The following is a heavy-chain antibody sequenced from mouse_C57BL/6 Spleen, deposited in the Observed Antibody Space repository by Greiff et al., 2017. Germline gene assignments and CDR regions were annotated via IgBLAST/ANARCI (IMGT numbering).Heavy chain of an antibody. V-gene: IGHV5-16*01. CDR3: ARRRYYYGSFDY. CDR1: GFTFSDYY. CDR2: INYDGSST. D-gene: IGHD1-1*01. Sequence: EVKLMESEGGLVQPGSSLKLSCTASGFTFSDYYMAWVRQVPEKGLEWVANINYDGSSTYYLDSLKSRFIISSDNAKNILYLQMSSQKSEDTATDYCARRRYYYGSFDYWGQGTTLTVSS. J-gene: IGHJ2*01.